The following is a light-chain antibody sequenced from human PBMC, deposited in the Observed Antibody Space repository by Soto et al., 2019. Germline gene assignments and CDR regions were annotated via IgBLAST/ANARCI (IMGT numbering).Light chain of an antibody. CDR1: QGINSN. CDR3: QQIKSYPVT. V-gene: IGKV1-9*01. CDR2: TTS. Sequence: IRLTQSPSSLSASVGDRVTITCRASQGINSNLAWYQQKPGKAPKLLIYTTSTLQSGVPSRFSGSGSGTDFTLTISSLQAEDFATYYCQQIKSYPVTFGGGTKVEVK. J-gene: IGKJ4*01.